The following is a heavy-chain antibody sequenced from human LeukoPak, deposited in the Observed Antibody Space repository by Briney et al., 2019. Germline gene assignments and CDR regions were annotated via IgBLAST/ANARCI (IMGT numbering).Heavy chain of an antibody. J-gene: IGHJ3*02. V-gene: IGHV1-69*01. CDR3: ARDEGNAFDI. CDR1: GGTFSSYA. CDR2: IIPIFGTA. Sequence: SVKVSCKSSGGTFSSYAISWVRQAPGQGLEGMGGIIPIFGTANYAQKFQGRVTITADESTSTAYMELSSLRSEDTAVYYCARDEGNAFDIWGQGTMVTVSS.